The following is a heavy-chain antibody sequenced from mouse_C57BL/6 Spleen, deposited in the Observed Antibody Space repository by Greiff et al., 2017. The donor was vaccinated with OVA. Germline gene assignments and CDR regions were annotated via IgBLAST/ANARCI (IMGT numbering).Heavy chain of an antibody. D-gene: IGHD2-2*01. CDR2: ISYDGSN. CDR3: ASGRDGLRRGYFDY. V-gene: IGHV3-6*01. J-gene: IGHJ2*01. Sequence: DVQLQESGPGLVKPSQSLSLTCSVTGYSITSGYYWNWIRQLPGNKLEWLGYISYDGSNNYNPTFNNRISITRDTSKNQFFLKFNSVTTEDTATYYCASGRDGLRRGYFDYWGQGTTLTVSS. CDR1: GYSITSGYY.